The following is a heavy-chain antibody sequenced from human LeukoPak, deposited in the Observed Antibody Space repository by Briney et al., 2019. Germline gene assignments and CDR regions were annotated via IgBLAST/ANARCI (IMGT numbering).Heavy chain of an antibody. J-gene: IGHJ4*02. CDR2: IYSDNT. V-gene: IGHV3-53*01. D-gene: IGHD4/OR15-4a*01. CDR3: ARRAGAYSHPYDY. Sequence: GGSLRLSCTVSGFTVSSNSMSWVRQAPGKGLEWVSFIYSDNTHYADSVKGRFTISRDNSKNTLYLQMNSLRAEDTAVYYCARRAGAYSHPYDYWGQGTLVTVSS. CDR1: GFTVSSNS.